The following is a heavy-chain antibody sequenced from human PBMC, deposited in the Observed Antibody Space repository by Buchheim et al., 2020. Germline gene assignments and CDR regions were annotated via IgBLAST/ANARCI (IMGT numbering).Heavy chain of an antibody. D-gene: IGHD3-10*01. Sequence: QVQLVQSGAEVKKPGASVKVSCKASGYTFTSYAMHWVRQAPGQRLEWMGWINAGSGNTKYSQKFQGRVTITRDPSASTAYMELSSLRSEDTAVYYCARGSNIWFGENWGQGTL. V-gene: IGHV1-3*01. J-gene: IGHJ4*02. CDR3: ARGSNIWFGEN. CDR2: INAGSGNT. CDR1: GYTFTSYA.